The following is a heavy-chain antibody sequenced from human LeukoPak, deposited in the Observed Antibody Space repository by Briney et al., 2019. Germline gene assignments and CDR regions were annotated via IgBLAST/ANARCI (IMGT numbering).Heavy chain of an antibody. CDR1: GGSISSGDYY. Sequence: SETLSLTCTVSGGSISSGDYYWSWIRQPPGKGLEWIGYVYYSGSTYYNPSLKSRVTISVDTSKNQFSLKLSSLTAADTAVYYCARSTTVTYNWFDPWGQGTLVTVSS. V-gene: IGHV4-30-4*01. CDR3: ARSTTVTYNWFDP. CDR2: VYYSGST. D-gene: IGHD4-17*01. J-gene: IGHJ5*02.